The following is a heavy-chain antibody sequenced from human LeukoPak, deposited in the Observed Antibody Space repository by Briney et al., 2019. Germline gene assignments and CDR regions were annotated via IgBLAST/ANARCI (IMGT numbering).Heavy chain of an antibody. CDR2: ISDSGVTA. Sequence: GGSLRLSCAASGFTFSNYAMSWVRQAPGQGLDWVSAISDSGVTAYYADSVKGRFTISRDNSKSTLYLQMNSLRAEDTAVYYCAKDVDYYDSSGYYPLSYFDYWGQGTLVTVSS. CDR3: AKDVDYYDSSGYYPLSYFDY. CDR1: GFTFSNYA. J-gene: IGHJ4*02. D-gene: IGHD3-22*01. V-gene: IGHV3-23*01.